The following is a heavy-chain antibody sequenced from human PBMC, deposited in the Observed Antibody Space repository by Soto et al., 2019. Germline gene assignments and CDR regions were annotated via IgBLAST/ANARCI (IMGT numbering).Heavy chain of an antibody. CDR3: AASILYYGMDV. CDR1: GYTFTNYW. CDR2: IYPGDSDT. V-gene: IGHV5-51*01. Sequence: GESLKISCKGSGYTFTNYWIGWVRQMPGKGLEWMGIIYPGDSDTKYNPPFQGQVTISADKSITTTYLQWSSLKASDTAIYYCAASILYYGMDVWGQGTTVTVSS. J-gene: IGHJ6*02.